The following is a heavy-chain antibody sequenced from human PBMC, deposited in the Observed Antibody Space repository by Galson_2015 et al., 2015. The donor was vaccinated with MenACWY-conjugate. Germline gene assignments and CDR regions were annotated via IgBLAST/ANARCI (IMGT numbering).Heavy chain of an antibody. V-gene: IGHV5-51*01. Sequence: QSGAEVTKPGESLKISCTGSGYSFTNYWIAWVRQMPGKGLEWVGLIDPVNSNIRYSPSFQGQVTISADESISTTYLQWSSLKASDTAMYYCARHPPGGRGMDVWGRGTTVTVSS. CDR2: IDPVNSNI. J-gene: IGHJ6*02. CDR1: GYSFTNYW. CDR3: ARHPPGGRGMDV. D-gene: IGHD1-26*01.